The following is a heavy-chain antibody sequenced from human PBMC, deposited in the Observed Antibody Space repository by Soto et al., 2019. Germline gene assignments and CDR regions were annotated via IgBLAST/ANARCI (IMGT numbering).Heavy chain of an antibody. J-gene: IGHJ4*02. CDR2: INSDGSST. Sequence: LRLSCAASGFTFSSYWMHWVRQAPGKGLVWVSRINSDGSSTSYADSVKGRFTISRDNAKNTLYLQMNSLRAEDTAVYYCARDIGGVYLFDYWGQGTLVTVSS. D-gene: IGHD2-8*02. CDR1: GFTFSSYW. V-gene: IGHV3-74*01. CDR3: ARDIGGVYLFDY.